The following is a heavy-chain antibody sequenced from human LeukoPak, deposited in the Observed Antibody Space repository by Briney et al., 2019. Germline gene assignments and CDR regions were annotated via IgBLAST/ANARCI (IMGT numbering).Heavy chain of an antibody. Sequence: GASVKVSCKASGYTFTSYGITWVRRAPGQGLEWMGWISAYNGNTKYTQKLQGRVTMTTDTSTSTVYMELRSLRSDDTAVYYCARQDRSNWYSFDYWGQGTLVTVSS. CDR3: ARQDRSNWYSFDY. D-gene: IGHD6-13*01. CDR2: ISAYNGNT. V-gene: IGHV1-18*01. CDR1: GYTFTSYG. J-gene: IGHJ4*02.